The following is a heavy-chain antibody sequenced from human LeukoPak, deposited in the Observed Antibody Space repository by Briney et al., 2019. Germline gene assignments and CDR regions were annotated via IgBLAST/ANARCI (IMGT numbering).Heavy chain of an antibody. CDR1: GYTFTSYA. D-gene: IGHD3-10*01. CDR2: INTNTGNP. J-gene: IGHJ6*02. V-gene: IGHV7-4-1*02. CDR3: ARDPDEYMVRGVTPWWYYGMDV. Sequence: ASVKVSCKASGYTFTSYAMNWVRQAPGQGLEWMGWINTNTGNPTYAQGFTGRFVFSLDTSVSTAYLQISSLKAEDTAVYYCARDPDEYMVRGVTPWWYYGMDVRGQGTTVTVSS.